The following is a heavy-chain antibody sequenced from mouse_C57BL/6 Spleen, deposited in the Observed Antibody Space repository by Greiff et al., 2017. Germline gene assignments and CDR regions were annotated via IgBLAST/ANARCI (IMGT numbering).Heavy chain of an antibody. V-gene: IGHV1-54*01. Sequence: VKLQESGAELVRPGTSVKVSCKASGYAFTNYLIEWVKQRPGQGLEWIGVINPGSGGTNYNEKFKGKATLTADKSSSTAYMQLSSLTSEDSAVYFCARSNYFDYWGQGTTLTVSS. CDR3: ARSNYFDY. CDR2: INPGSGGT. CDR1: GYAFTNYL. J-gene: IGHJ2*01.